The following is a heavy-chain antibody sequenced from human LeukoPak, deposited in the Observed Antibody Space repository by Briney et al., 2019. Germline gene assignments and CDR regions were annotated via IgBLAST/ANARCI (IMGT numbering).Heavy chain of an antibody. CDR1: GFTFDDYA. CDR3: ARSSGGFGY. CDR2: INWNGGST. D-gene: IGHD2-15*01. Sequence: GGSLRLSCTASGFTFDDYAMIWVRQAPGKGLEWVSGINWNGGSTGYADSVKARFTISRDNAKNSLYLQMNSLRAEDTAVYYCARSSGGFGYWGQGTLVTVSS. V-gene: IGHV3-20*04. J-gene: IGHJ4*02.